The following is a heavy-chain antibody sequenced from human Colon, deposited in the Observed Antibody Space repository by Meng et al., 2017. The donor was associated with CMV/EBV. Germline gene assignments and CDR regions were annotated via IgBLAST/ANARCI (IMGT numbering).Heavy chain of an antibody. CDR1: GYTFTSYD. V-gene: IGHV1-8*03. CDR3: ARGLTRQNNWFDP. J-gene: IGHJ5*02. CDR2: MNPNSGNT. Sequence: ASVKVSCKASGYTFTSYDINWVRQATGQGLEWMGWMNPNSGNTGYAQKFQGRATITRNTSISTAYMELSSLRSEDTAVYYCARGLTRQNNWFDPWGQGTLVTVSS.